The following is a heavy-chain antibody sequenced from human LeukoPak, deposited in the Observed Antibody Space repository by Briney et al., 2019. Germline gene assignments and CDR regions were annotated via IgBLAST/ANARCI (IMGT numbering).Heavy chain of an antibody. CDR3: ARVTLRDPRAVLVKGSDYYDSSGYYDWFDP. CDR2: IYYSGST. Sequence: PSGTLSLTCTVSGGSISSYYWSWIRQPPGKGLEWIGYIYYSGSTNYSPSLKSRVTISVDTSKNQFSLKLSSVTAADTAVYYCARVTLRDPRAVLVKGSDYYDSSGYYDWFDPWGQGTLVTVSS. D-gene: IGHD3-22*01. CDR1: GGSISSYY. V-gene: IGHV4-59*01. J-gene: IGHJ5*02.